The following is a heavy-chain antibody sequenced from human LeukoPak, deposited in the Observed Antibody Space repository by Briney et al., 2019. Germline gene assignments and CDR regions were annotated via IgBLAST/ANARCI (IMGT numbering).Heavy chain of an antibody. D-gene: IGHD4-23*01. CDR3: ARDHSYGGKQLAY. V-gene: IGHV1-18*01. CDR1: GYTFSSYG. Sequence: ASVNLSCKASGYTFSSYGMSWVRQAPGQSLEWMGWISAYNGNTNYAQKFQDRVTMTTDTSTSTAYMELRSLRSDDTAVYYCARDHSYGGKQLAYWGQGTLVSGSS. J-gene: IGHJ4*02. CDR2: ISAYNGNT.